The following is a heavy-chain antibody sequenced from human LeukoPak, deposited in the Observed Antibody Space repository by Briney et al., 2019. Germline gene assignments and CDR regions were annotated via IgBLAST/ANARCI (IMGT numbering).Heavy chain of an antibody. V-gene: IGHV3-48*03. J-gene: IGHJ4*02. Sequence: GGSLRLSCAASGFTFSSYEMNWVRQAPGKGLEWVSYISSSGSTIYYADSVKGRFTISRDNAKNSLYLQMNSLRADDTAVYYCARGYGDYVFFWGYWGQGTLVTVSS. D-gene: IGHD4-17*01. CDR2: ISSSGSTI. CDR3: ARGYGDYVFFWGY. CDR1: GFTFSSYE.